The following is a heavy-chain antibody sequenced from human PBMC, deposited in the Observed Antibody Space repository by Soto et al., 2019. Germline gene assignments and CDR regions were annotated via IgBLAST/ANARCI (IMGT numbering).Heavy chain of an antibody. V-gene: IGHV4-39*01. J-gene: IGHJ4*02. D-gene: IGHD3-16*02. CDR1: GGSISSSSYY. Sequence: AETLSLTCTVSGGSISSSSYYWVWIRHPPGKGLEWTGSIYYSGSTYYNPSLKSRVTISVDTSKNQFSLKLSSVTAADTAVYYCARHSPRLRLGELSLWGYYFDYWGQGTLVTVS. CDR2: IYYSGST. CDR3: ARHSPRLRLGELSLWGYYFDY.